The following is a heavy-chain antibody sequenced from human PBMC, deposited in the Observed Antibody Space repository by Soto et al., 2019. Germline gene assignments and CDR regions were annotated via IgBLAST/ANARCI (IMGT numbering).Heavy chain of an antibody. CDR1: GYSFTSYW. J-gene: IGHJ6*02. CDR3: ARRGFWSGYYRGYYYYGMDV. V-gene: IGHV5-51*01. D-gene: IGHD3-3*01. Sequence: GESLKISCKGSGYSFTSYWIGCVRQMPGKGLEWMGIIYPGDSDTRYSPSFQGQVTISADKSISTAYLQWSSLKASDTAMYYCARRGFWSGYYRGYYYYGMDVWGQGTTVTVSS. CDR2: IYPGDSDT.